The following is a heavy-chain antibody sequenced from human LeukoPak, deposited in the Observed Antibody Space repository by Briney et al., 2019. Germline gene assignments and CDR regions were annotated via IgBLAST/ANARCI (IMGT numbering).Heavy chain of an antibody. CDR3: ARGHWGMDY. CDR2: ISGSGNSI. D-gene: IGHD3-16*01. CDR1: GFTFSDHY. Sequence: GGSLRLSCAASGFTFSDHYMSWIRQVPGKGLEWVGYISGSGNSIDYADSVKGRFIISRDNAKNSVYLEMNSLRAEDTAVFYCARGHWGMDYWGQGTLVTVPS. J-gene: IGHJ4*02. V-gene: IGHV3-11*01.